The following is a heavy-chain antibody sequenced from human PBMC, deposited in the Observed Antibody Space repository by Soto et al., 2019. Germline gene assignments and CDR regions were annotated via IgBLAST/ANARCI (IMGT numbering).Heavy chain of an antibody. CDR1: GVAFNTYS. D-gene: IGHD3-9*01. V-gene: IGHV3-21*02. Sequence: EVQLVESGGGLVKPGGSLRLSCTASGVAFNTYSMNWVRQAPGKGLEWVSSINEDSTYIYYADSLRGRITISRDNAKDSLFLQMKRLRPDDTAVYYCVRDLGRYFRSGCMDLWGDGARVTVSS. J-gene: IGHJ6*03. CDR3: VRDLGRYFRSGCMDL. CDR2: INEDSTYI.